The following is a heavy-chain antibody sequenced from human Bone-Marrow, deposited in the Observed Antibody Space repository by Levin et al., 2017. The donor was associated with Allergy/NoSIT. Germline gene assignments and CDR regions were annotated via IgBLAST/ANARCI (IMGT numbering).Heavy chain of an antibody. D-gene: IGHD3-9*01. CDR2: MNPNSGNT. V-gene: IGHV1-8*01. CDR1: GYTFTSYD. CDR3: ARGLSGGILRYFDWLSGDYYYYGMDG. J-gene: IGHJ6*02. Sequence: ASVKVSCKASGYTFTSYDINWVRQATGQGLEWMGWMNPNSGNTGYAQKFQGRVTMTRNTSISTAYMELSSLRSEDTAVYYCARGLSGGILRYFDWLSGDYYYYGMDGWGQGTTVTVSS.